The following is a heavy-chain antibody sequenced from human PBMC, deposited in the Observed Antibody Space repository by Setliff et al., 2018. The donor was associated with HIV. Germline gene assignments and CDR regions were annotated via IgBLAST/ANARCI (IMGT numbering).Heavy chain of an antibody. D-gene: IGHD4-4*01. CDR2: IYYSGST. V-gene: IGHV4-59*11. CDR3: ARVGGKGYSNFLDS. J-gene: IGHJ4*02. Sequence: SETLSLTCTVSGGSISSHYWSWIRQPPGKGLEWIGYIYYSGSTNYNPSLKSRVTISVDTSKNQFSLKLSSVTAADTAVYYCARVGGKGYSNFLDSWGQGALVTVSS. CDR1: GGSISSHY.